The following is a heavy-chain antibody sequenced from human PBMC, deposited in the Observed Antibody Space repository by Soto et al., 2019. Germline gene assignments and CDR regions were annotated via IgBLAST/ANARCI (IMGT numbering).Heavy chain of an antibody. Sequence: EVQLVESGGGLIQPGGSLKLSCAASGFTVGNHYMSWVRQAPGKGLEWVSLIYSTGTTKYADSVKGRFTVSRDNAKNTLYLQMNSLRAEGTAVYYCAKDGRGSGSHYNSFGYWGQGTLVTVSS. CDR2: IYSTGTT. D-gene: IGHD3-10*01. CDR1: GFTVGNHY. CDR3: AKDGRGSGSHYNSFGY. V-gene: IGHV3-53*01. J-gene: IGHJ4*02.